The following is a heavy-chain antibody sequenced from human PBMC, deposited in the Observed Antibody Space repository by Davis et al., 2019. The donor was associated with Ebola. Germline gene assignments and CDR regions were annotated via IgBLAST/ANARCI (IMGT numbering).Heavy chain of an antibody. CDR2: INHSGST. Sequence: MPGGSLRLSCTVSGGSISSYYWSWIRQPPGKGLEWIGEINHSGSTNYNPSLKSRVTISVDTSKNQFSLKLSSVTAADTAVYYCARGNRDEIQLWLLFDYWGQGTLVTVSS. D-gene: IGHD5-18*01. J-gene: IGHJ4*02. V-gene: IGHV4-34*01. CDR3: ARGNRDEIQLWLLFDY. CDR1: GGSISSYY.